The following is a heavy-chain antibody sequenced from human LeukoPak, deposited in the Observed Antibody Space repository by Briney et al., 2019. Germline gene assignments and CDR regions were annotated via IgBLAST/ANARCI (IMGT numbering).Heavy chain of an antibody. J-gene: IGHJ4*02. V-gene: IGHV3-15*07. CDR1: GFTFSNAW. CDR3: TTDMPQTGLLDY. D-gene: IGHD7-27*01. Sequence: GGSLRLSCAASGFTFSNAWMNWVRQAPGKGLEWVGRIKSKTDGGTTDYAAPVKGRFTISRDDSKNTLYLRMNSLKTEDTAVYYCTTDMPQTGLLDYWGQGTLVTVSS. CDR2: IKSKTDGGTT.